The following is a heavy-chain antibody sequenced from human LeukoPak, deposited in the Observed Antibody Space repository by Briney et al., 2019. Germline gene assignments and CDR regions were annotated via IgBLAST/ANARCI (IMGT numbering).Heavy chain of an antibody. Sequence: AESLKISCKGSGDSFTSYWIGWGRRMPGKGLEWRGIIYPCDSDTRYSPSFQGQVTISADKSISTAYLQWSSPKASDTAMYYCARTRGVTFSVSSYYYSMDVWGKGTTVTISS. CDR2: IYPCDSDT. CDR1: GDSFTSYW. V-gene: IGHV5-51*01. D-gene: IGHD3-10*01. J-gene: IGHJ6*03. CDR3: ARTRGVTFSVSSYYYSMDV.